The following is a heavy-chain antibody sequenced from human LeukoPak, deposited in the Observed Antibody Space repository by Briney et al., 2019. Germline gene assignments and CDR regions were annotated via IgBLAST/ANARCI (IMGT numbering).Heavy chain of an antibody. CDR3: ARGGLTAACDY. V-gene: IGHV3-74*01. Sequence: GGSLRLSCAASGFTFSSYWMHWVRQAPGKGLVWVSRINSDGSSTSYADSVKGRFTISRDNAMNTLYLQMSSLRAEDTAVYYCARGGLTAACDYWGQGTLVTVSS. D-gene: IGHD6-13*01. CDR2: INSDGSST. J-gene: IGHJ4*02. CDR1: GFTFSSYW.